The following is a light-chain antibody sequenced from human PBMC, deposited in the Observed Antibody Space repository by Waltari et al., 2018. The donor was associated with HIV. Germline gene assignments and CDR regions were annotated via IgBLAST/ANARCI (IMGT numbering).Light chain of an antibody. CDR2: GNS. V-gene: IGLV1-40*01. J-gene: IGLJ3*02. CDR3: QSYDSSLTEV. CDR1: SSNIGAGYD. Sequence: QSVLTQPPSVSGAPGQRATIPCTGSSSNIGAGYDVHWYQQLPGTAPKLLIYGNSNRPSGVPDRFSGSKSGTSASLAITGLQAEDEADYYCQSYDSSLTEVFGGGTKLTVL.